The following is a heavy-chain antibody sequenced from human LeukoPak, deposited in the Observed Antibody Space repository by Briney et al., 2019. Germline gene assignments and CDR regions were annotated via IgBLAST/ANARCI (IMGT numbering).Heavy chain of an antibody. Sequence: PGGSLRLSCAASGFFVSNNYMSWVRQAPGKGLEWVSVIYSGGDTYYADSAKGRFTISRDNSKHTLYLQMNSLRAEDTAVYYCAKDRAAAGLYYFDYWGQGTLVTVSS. V-gene: IGHV3-66*02. CDR3: AKDRAAAGLYYFDY. CDR1: GFFVSNNY. CDR2: IYSGGDT. J-gene: IGHJ4*02. D-gene: IGHD6-13*01.